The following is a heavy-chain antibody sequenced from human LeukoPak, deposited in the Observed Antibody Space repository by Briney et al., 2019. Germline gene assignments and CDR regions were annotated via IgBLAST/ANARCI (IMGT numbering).Heavy chain of an antibody. Sequence: GGSLRLSCAASGFTVSSNYMSWVRQAPGKGLEWVSVIYTDGSTYYADSVKGRFTISRDNSKNTVYLQMNSLRPDDTATYYCARAILLTGSEYYFDSWGQGTLVTVSS. V-gene: IGHV3-53*01. CDR2: IYTDGST. J-gene: IGHJ4*02. CDR3: ARAILLTGSEYYFDS. CDR1: GFTVSSNY. D-gene: IGHD3-9*01.